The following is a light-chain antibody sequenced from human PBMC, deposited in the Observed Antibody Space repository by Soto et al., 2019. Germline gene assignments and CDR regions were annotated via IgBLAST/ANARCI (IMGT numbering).Light chain of an antibody. CDR3: QQRSNWPLT. CDR1: QSVNSY. J-gene: IGKJ4*01. CDR2: DAS. V-gene: IGKV3-11*01. Sequence: EIVLTQSPATLSLSPGERATLSCRASQSVNSYLVWYQQKPGQAPRLLIYDASNRATGIPARFSGSGSGTVFTLTSSRLEPEDLAVYYCQQRSNWPLTFGGGTKVEIK.